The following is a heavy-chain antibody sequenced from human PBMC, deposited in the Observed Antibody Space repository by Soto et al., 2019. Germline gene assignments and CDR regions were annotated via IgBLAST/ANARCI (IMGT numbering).Heavy chain of an antibody. Sequence: QVQLVESGGGVVQPGRSLRLSCAASGFTFSSYAMHWVRQAPGKGLEWVAVISYDGSNKYYADSVKGRFTISRDNSKNTLYLQMNSLRAEDTAVYYCARAGRYFDWLLSPYYYYGMDVW. V-gene: IGHV3-30-3*01. CDR3: ARAGRYFDWLLSPYYYYGMDV. CDR1: GFTFSSYA. J-gene: IGHJ6*01. CDR2: ISYDGSNK. D-gene: IGHD3-9*01.